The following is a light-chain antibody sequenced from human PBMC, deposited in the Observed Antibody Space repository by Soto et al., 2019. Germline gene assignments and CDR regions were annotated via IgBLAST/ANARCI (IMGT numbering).Light chain of an antibody. V-gene: IGKV3-15*01. J-gene: IGKJ1*01. CDR2: GAS. Sequence: ILITQSPATLSVSPGERVTFSCLASQNVYNKLAWYQHKPGQAPRLLISGASTGATGVPPRFSGSGSGTEFTLTISSLQSEDFAVYYCQQYNNWPRTFGQGTKVDIK. CDR1: QNVYNK. CDR3: QQYNNWPRT.